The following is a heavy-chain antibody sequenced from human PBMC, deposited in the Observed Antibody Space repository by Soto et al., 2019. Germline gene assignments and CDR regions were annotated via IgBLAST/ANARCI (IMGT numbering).Heavy chain of an antibody. Sequence: EVQLVESGGGLVQPGGSLRLSCAASGFTFSGYWMHWVRQAPRKGLVWVSRINSDGSSASYADSVNGRFTISRDNAKNTLYLQMDGLKAEDTAVYYCASPSWRTGDIIDYWGQGTLVSVSS. J-gene: IGHJ4*02. CDR1: GFTFSGYW. D-gene: IGHD7-27*01. CDR2: INSDGSSA. V-gene: IGHV3-74*01. CDR3: ASPSWRTGDIIDY.